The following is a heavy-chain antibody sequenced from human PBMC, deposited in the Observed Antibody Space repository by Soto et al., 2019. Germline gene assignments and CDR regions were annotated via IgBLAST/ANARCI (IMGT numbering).Heavy chain of an antibody. CDR1: GGSISSSSYY. CDR2: IYYSGST. Sequence: PSETLSLTCTVSGGSISSSSYYWGWIRQPPGKGLEWIGSIYYSGSTYYNPSLKSRVTISVDTSKNQFSLKLSSVTAADTAVYYCARVIAARRNPNPHEYYYYMDGWGKGTTVTFPS. J-gene: IGHJ6*03. V-gene: IGHV4-39*01. D-gene: IGHD6-6*01. CDR3: ARVIAARRNPNPHEYYYYMDG.